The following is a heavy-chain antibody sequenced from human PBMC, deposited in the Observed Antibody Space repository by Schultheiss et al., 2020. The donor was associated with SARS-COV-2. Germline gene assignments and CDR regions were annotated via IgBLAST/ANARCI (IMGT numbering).Heavy chain of an antibody. J-gene: IGHJ4*02. D-gene: IGHD1-1*01. CDR1: GYTFTSYG. V-gene: IGHV1-18*01. Sequence: ASVKVSCKASGYTFTSYGISWVRQAPGQGLEWMGWISAYNGNTNYAQKLQGRVTMTTDTSTSTAYMELSSLRSEDTAVYYCARVRRATGTKRVTSYYFDYWGQGTLVTVSS. CDR2: ISAYNGNT. CDR3: ARVRRATGTKRVTSYYFDY.